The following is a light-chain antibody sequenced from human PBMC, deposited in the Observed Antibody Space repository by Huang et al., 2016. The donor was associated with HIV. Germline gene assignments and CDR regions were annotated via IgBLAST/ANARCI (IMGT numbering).Light chain of an antibody. CDR1: QSVSSN. CDR3: QQYNNWPPIT. J-gene: IGKJ5*01. Sequence: EIVMTQSPATLSVSPGERATLSCRASQSVSSNLAWYQQKPGQAPRLLIYGASTRATGIPARSSGSGSGTAFTLTISRLQSEDFVVYYGQQYNNWPPITFGQGTRLEIK. V-gene: IGKV3-15*01. CDR2: GAS.